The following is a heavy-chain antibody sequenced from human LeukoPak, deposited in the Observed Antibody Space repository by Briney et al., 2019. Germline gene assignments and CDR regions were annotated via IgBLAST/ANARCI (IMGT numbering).Heavy chain of an antibody. CDR1: GFTFSSYG. J-gene: IGHJ4*02. CDR2: IRYDGSNK. Sequence: GGSLRLSCAASGFTFSSYGMHWVRQAPGKGLEWVAFIRYDGSNKYYADSVKGRFTISRDNSKNTLYLQMNSLRAEDTAVYYCAKDSRAPITMVRGVLDYGGQGTLVTVSS. V-gene: IGHV3-30*02. D-gene: IGHD3-10*01. CDR3: AKDSRAPITMVRGVLDY.